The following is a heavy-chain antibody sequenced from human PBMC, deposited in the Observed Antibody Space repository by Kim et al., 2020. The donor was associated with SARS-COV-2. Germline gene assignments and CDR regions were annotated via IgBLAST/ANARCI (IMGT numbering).Heavy chain of an antibody. CDR3: AKGTFTHYDILTGYPRADAFDI. CDR1: GFTFSSYA. D-gene: IGHD3-9*01. Sequence: GGSLRLSCAASGFTFSSYAMSWVRQAPGKGLEWVSAISGSGGSTYYADSVKGRFTISRDNSKNTLYLQMNSLRAEDTAVYYCAKGTFTHYDILTGYPRADAFDIWGQGTMVTVSS. V-gene: IGHV3-23*01. CDR2: ISGSGGST. J-gene: IGHJ3*02.